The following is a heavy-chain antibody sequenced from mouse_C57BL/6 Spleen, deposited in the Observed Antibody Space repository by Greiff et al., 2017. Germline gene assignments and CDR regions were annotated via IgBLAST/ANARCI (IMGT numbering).Heavy chain of an antibody. J-gene: IGHJ3*01. Sequence: QVQLQQPGAELVMPGASVKLSCKASGYTFTSYWMHWVKQRPGQGLEWIGEIDPSDSYTNYKQKFKGKSTLTVDKSSSTAYMQLSGLTSEDSAVYYCAGQLGLRAFAYWGQGTLVTVSA. CDR2: IDPSDSYT. CDR1: GYTFTSYW. V-gene: IGHV1-69*01. D-gene: IGHD3-1*01. CDR3: AGQLGLRAFAY.